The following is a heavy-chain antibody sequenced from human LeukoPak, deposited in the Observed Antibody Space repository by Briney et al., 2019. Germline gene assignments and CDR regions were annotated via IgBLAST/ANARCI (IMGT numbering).Heavy chain of an antibody. D-gene: IGHD3-10*01. J-gene: IGHJ4*02. CDR3: SKDRGGTNGDYFDY. CDR2: IGGSGGTT. V-gene: IGHV3-23*01. Sequence: GGSLRLSCAASGFTFSSYAMSWVRQSPGKGLEWVSAIGGSGGTTKYADSVKGRFTISRDNSKNTQYLQMSSLRAEDTAVYYCSKDRGGTNGDYFDYWGQGTLVAVSS. CDR1: GFTFSSYA.